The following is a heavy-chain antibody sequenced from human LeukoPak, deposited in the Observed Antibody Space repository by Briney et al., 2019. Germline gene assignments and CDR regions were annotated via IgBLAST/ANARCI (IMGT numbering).Heavy chain of an antibody. J-gene: IGHJ4*02. CDR3: ARKLMVWENFDH. CDR2: ISSSGSTI. D-gene: IGHD1-14*01. Sequence: GGSLRLSCAASGFTFSSYEMNWVRQAPGKGLEWVSYISSSGSTIYYADSVKGRFTISRDNAKNSLYLQMNSLRAEDTAVYYCARKLMVWENFDHWGQGTLVTVSS. V-gene: IGHV3-48*03. CDR1: GFTFSSYE.